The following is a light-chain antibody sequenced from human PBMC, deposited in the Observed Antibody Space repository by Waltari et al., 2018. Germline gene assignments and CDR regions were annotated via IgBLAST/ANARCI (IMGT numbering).Light chain of an antibody. CDR2: EVS. Sequence: ALTQPHSVSGSPGRTTTISCTGTRSHLGGFNYVSWYQQHPGKAPKLMIYEVSNRPSGVSNRFSGSKSGNTASLTISGLQAEDEADYYCSSYTSSSTPVFGTGTKVTVL. CDR1: RSHLGGFNY. V-gene: IGLV2-14*01. CDR3: SSYTSSSTPV. J-gene: IGLJ1*01.